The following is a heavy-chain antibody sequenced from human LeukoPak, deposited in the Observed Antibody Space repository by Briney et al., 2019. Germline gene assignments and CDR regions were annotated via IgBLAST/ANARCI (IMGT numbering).Heavy chain of an antibody. CDR3: ASNFYDVGGYYYRTPVQY. CDR2: VSYDGGSE. J-gene: IGHJ4*02. V-gene: IGHV3-30*09. CDR1: RFTFTTFSDYV. D-gene: IGHD3-22*01. Sequence: PGKSLRLSCAASRFTFTTFSDYVMHWARQAPGKGLEWVAAVSYDGGSEYYADSVKGRFAVSRDNSKNTLYPQMRSLRPEDTAVYYCASNFYDVGGYYYRTPVQYWGQGTPVTVSS.